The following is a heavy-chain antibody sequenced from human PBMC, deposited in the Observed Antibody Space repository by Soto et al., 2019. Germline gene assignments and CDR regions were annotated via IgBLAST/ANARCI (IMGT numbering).Heavy chain of an antibody. CDR2: SYGDDDK. Sequence: QITLKESGPTLGKPTQTLTLTCTFSGFSLTTRGVGVGWISHPPGKALECLALSYGDDDKRYSPSLQSRLSITKDTSTNQAVLTMTNVDPVDTATYDCAQIPNYYQDDRFDHWGQGTLVSVSS. CDR1: GFSLTTRGVG. D-gene: IGHD3-10*01. CDR3: AQIPNYYQDDRFDH. V-gene: IGHV2-5*02. J-gene: IGHJ5*02.